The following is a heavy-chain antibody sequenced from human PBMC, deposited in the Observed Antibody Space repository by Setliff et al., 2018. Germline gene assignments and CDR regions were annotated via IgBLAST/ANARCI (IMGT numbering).Heavy chain of an antibody. J-gene: IGHJ6*03. V-gene: IGHV3-74*01. Sequence: GGSLRLSCAASGFTFSSYWMHWVSQVPGKGLVWVSRLNGDGSTSTYADSVKGRFTVSRDNAKNTLYLQMNSLRAEDTAVYYSARDGGLLQFLEWSRSYMDVWGKGTTVTVSS. CDR3: ARDGGLLQFLEWSRSYMDV. CDR2: LNGDGSTS. CDR1: GFTFSSYW. D-gene: IGHD3-3*01.